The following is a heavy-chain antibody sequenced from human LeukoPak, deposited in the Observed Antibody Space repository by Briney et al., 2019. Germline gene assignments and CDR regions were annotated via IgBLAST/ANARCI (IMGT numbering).Heavy chain of an antibody. J-gene: IGHJ4*02. D-gene: IGHD3-10*01. V-gene: IGHV4-59*01. CDR3: AKGHGSGTYYRGHFDS. CDR1: GASFGTNY. CDR2: IYYSGGT. Sequence: SETLSLTCSVSGASFGTNYWSWIRQAPGKGLEWVGYIYYSGGTNDNPSLKGRVTISADTSKHQFSLNLRSVTAAHTAVYYCAKGHGSGTYYRGHFDSWGQGIPVTVSS.